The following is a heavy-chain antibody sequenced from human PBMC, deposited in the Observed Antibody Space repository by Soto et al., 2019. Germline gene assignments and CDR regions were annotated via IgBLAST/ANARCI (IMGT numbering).Heavy chain of an antibody. Sequence: GSLRLSCAASGFTLRSYEMSWVRRAPGKGLEWVSYISRSGTTIYYADSVKGRFTISRDNAKNSLYLQMNGLRVEDTAVYYCARGPSSGFYYFDYWGQGTQVTVSS. D-gene: IGHD3-22*01. J-gene: IGHJ4*02. CDR3: ARGPSSGFYYFDY. CDR2: ISRSGTTI. CDR1: GFTLRSYE. V-gene: IGHV3-48*03.